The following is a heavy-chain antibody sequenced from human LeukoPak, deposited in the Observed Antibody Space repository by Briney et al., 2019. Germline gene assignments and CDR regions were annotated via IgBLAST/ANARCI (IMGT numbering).Heavy chain of an antibody. J-gene: IGHJ6*04. CDR2: IYSGGST. Sequence: GGSLRLSCAASGFTVSSNYMSWVRQAPGKGLEWVSVIYSGGSTYYADSVKGRFTISRDNSKNTLYLQMNSLRAEDTAVYYCARGKMVRSYYYYGMDVWGKGTTVTVSS. CDR3: ARGKMVRSYYYYGMDV. CDR1: GFTVSSNY. V-gene: IGHV3-53*01. D-gene: IGHD3-10*01.